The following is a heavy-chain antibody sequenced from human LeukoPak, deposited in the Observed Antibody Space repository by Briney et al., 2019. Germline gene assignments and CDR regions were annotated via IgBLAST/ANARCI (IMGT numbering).Heavy chain of an antibody. J-gene: IGHJ4*02. CDR1: GYTFTGYY. D-gene: IGHD6-25*01. CDR2: INPNSGAT. Sequence: ASLKVSCKASGYTFTGYYIHWVRQAPGQGLEWMGWINPNSGATYCAQEFQGRVTMTRDTSITTVYIELSSLRSDDTAVYYCARGGSGLAYWGQGTLVTVSS. V-gene: IGHV1-2*02. CDR3: ARGGSGLAY.